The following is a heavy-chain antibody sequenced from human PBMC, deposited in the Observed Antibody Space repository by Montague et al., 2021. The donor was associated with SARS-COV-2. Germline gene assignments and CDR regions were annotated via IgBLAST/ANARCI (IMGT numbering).Heavy chain of an antibody. CDR2: IYYSGST. Sequence: SETLSLTCTVSGGSISSSSYYWGWIRRPPGKGLEWIGSIYYSGSTYYNPSLKSRVTISVDTSKNQFSLKLSSVTAADTAVYYCARYYYDSSGYPEDDAFDIWGQGTMVTVSS. V-gene: IGHV4-39*01. J-gene: IGHJ3*02. CDR1: GGSISSSSYY. CDR3: ARYYYDSSGYPEDDAFDI. D-gene: IGHD3-22*01.